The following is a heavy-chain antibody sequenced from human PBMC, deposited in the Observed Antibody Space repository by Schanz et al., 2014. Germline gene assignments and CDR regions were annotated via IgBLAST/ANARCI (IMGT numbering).Heavy chain of an antibody. CDR1: GFTFSSYS. V-gene: IGHV3-48*01. CDR2: ISSSSSTR. J-gene: IGHJ4*02. D-gene: IGHD3-10*01. Sequence: EVQLVESGGGLVQPGGSLRLSCAASGFTFSSYSMNWVRQAPGKGLEWVSYISSSSSTRYYADSAKGRFTISRDNSKSTLYLQMNSLRPEDTAVYYCAKYRGYYRVSGSYRELEYWGQGTLVTVSS. CDR3: AKYRGYYRVSGSYRELEY.